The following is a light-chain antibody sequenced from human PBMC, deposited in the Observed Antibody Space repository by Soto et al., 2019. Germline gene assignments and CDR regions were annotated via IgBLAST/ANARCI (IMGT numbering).Light chain of an antibody. J-gene: IGKJ4*01. CDR3: KQYNSSPLT. V-gene: IGKV1-5*01. CDR2: DAS. CDR1: QSISDW. Sequence: DIQMTQSPSTLSASVGDRVTITCRANQSISDWLALYQQKPGKAPKLLIYDASNLESGVPSRFSGCLSGTSFHITFCRLQPDDFATFFCKQYNSSPLTFGGGTKMEIK.